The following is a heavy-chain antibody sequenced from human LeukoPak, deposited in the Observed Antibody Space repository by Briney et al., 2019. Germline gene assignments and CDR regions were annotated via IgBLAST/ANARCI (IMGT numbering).Heavy chain of an antibody. J-gene: IGHJ4*02. CDR2: TRSDESVK. V-gene: IGHV3-30*02. Sequence: GGSLRLSCAASGFTFSSYGMHWVRQAPGKGLEWVAFTRSDESVKNYADSVKGRFTISRDNSKNTLYLQMNSLRAEDTAVYYCARGGYYYDSSGPGDYWGQGTLVTVSS. CDR3: ARGGYYYDSSGPGDY. CDR1: GFTFSSYG. D-gene: IGHD3-22*01.